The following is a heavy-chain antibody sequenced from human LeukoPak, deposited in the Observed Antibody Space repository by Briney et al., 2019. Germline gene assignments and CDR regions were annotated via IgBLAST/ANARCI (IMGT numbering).Heavy chain of an antibody. CDR1: GYSISSGYY. Sequence: SETLSLTCTVSGYSISSGYYWGWIRQPPGKGLEWIGSIYHSGSTYYNPSLKSRVTISVDTSKNQFSLKLSSVTAADTAVYYCASDHSYEMASGYDFVGDYWGQGTLVTVSS. CDR2: IYHSGST. CDR3: ASDHSYEMASGYDFVGDY. V-gene: IGHV4-38-2*02. D-gene: IGHD5-12*01. J-gene: IGHJ4*02.